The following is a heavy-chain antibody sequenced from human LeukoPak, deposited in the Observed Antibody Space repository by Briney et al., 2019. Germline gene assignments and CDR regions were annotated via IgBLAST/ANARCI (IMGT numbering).Heavy chain of an antibody. CDR2: INHSGST. D-gene: IGHD2-2*01. CDR3: AREYCSSTSCYYYMDV. Sequence: SETLSLTCAVYGGSFSGYYWSWIRQPPGKGLEWIGEINHSGSTNYNPSLKSRVTISVDTSKNQFSLKLSSVTAADTAVYYRAREYCSSTSCYYYMDVWGKGTTVTVSS. J-gene: IGHJ6*03. V-gene: IGHV4-34*01. CDR1: GGSFSGYY.